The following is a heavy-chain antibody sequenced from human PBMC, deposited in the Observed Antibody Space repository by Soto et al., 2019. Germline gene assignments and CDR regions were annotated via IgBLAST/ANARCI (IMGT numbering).Heavy chain of an antibody. V-gene: IGHV3-74*01. Sequence: PGGSLRLSCAASGFTFSTYLMHWVRQAPGKGLVWVSRINSDGSSTSYAGSVKGRFTISRDNAKNTLYLQMSSLRVEDTAVYYCTRDLDWLRFFDYWGQGALVTVSS. D-gene: IGHD5-12*01. J-gene: IGHJ4*02. CDR3: TRDLDWLRFFDY. CDR2: INSDGSST. CDR1: GFTFSTYL.